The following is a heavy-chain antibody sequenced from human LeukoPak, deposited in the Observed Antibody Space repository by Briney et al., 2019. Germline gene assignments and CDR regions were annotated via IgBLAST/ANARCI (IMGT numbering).Heavy chain of an antibody. V-gene: IGHV4-38-2*01. CDR1: GYSISSGYY. CDR2: IYHSGST. CDR3: ATADYGDWFDP. J-gene: IGHJ5*02. Sequence: SETLSLTCAVSGYSISSGYYWGWIRRPPGKVLEWIGSIYHSGSTYYNPSLKSRVTISVDTSKDQFSLKLSSVTAADTAVYYCATADYGDWFDPWGQGTLVTVSS. D-gene: IGHD4-17*01.